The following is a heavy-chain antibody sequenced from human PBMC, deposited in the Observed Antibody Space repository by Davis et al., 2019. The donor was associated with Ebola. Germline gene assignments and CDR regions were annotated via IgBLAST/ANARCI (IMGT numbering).Heavy chain of an antibody. V-gene: IGHV3-30-3*01. CDR2: ISYDGSNK. CDR1: GFTFSSYA. J-gene: IGHJ5*02. Sequence: GESLKISCAASGFTFSSYAMHWVRQAPGKGLEWVAVISYDGSNKYYADSVKGRFTISRDNSKNTLYLQMNSLRAEDTAVYYCARGGGGYCSSTSCYFWFDPWGQGTLVTVSS. CDR3: ARGGGGYCSSTSCYFWFDP. D-gene: IGHD2-2*01.